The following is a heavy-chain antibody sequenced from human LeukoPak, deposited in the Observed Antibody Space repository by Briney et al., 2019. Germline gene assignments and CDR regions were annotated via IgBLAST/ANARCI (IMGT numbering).Heavy chain of an antibody. CDR1: GFTFIDYD. D-gene: IGHD6-19*01. CDR2: IGIRGDT. Sequence: PGGSLRLSCAASGFTFIDYDMHWVRQGIAKGLEWVSAIGIRGDTHYSESVNVRFTISREHAASSLYLQMNSLTAADTAVYYCARGGIQVSGIDEFDYWGQGTLVTVSS. J-gene: IGHJ4*02. CDR3: ARGGIQVSGIDEFDY. V-gene: IGHV3-13*01.